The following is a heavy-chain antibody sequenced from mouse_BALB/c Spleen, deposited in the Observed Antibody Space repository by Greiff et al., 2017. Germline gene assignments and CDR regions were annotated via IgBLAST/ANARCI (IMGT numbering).Heavy chain of an antibody. Sequence: VQLQQSGPELVKPGASVRISCKASGYTFTSYYIHWVKQRPGQGLEWIGWIYPGNVNTKYNEKFKGKATLTADKSSSTAYMQLSSLTSEDSAVYFCARSRGGGYFDYWGQGTTLTVSS. CDR1: GYTFTSYY. CDR3: ARSRGGGYFDY. CDR2: IYPGNVNT. J-gene: IGHJ2*01. V-gene: IGHV1S56*01.